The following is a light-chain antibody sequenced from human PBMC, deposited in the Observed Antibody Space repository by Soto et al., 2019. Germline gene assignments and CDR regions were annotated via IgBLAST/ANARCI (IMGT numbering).Light chain of an antibody. J-gene: IGKJ1*01. Sequence: EIVLTQSPGTLSLSPGERATLSCRTSQSVTTSYLAGYEQKPGQAPRLLIYGTSNRATGIPDRFSGSGSATDFTLTISRLEPEDFAVYYCHQYGDSPQTFGQGTKVDIK. CDR3: HQYGDSPQT. CDR2: GTS. V-gene: IGKV3-20*01. CDR1: QSVTTSY.